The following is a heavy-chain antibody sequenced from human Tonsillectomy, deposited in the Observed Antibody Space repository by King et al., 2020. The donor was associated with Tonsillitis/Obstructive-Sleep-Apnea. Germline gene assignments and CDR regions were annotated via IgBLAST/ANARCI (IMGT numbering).Heavy chain of an antibody. D-gene: IGHD3-3*01. Sequence: VQLVESGGGLVQPGGSLRLSCAASGFTFSSYCMHWFRQAPGKGLVWVARVNSDWSSTSYADSVKGRCTISGVNAKNTLYLQMNSLRAEDTAVYYCARDRFWSGYYPGGYWGQGTLVTVSS. J-gene: IGHJ4*02. CDR3: ARDRFWSGYYPGGY. V-gene: IGHV3-74*01. CDR1: GFTFSSYC. CDR2: VNSDWSST.